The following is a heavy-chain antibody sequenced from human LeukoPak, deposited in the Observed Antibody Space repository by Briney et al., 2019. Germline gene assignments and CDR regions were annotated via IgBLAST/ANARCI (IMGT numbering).Heavy chain of an antibody. CDR3: VKSGSYYEAFDY. J-gene: IGHJ4*02. CDR1: GYSISSNYY. D-gene: IGHD1-26*01. Sequence: SETLSLTCIVSGYSISSNYYWGWIGPPAGKGLEWIGSIYHSGSTFYNPSLKSRLTISVDTSKNQFSLKLSSVTAADTAVYYCVKSGSYYEAFDYWGQGTLVPVSS. V-gene: IGHV4-38-2*02. CDR2: IYHSGST.